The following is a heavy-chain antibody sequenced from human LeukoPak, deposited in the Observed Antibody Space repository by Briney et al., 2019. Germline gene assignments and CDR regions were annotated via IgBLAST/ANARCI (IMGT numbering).Heavy chain of an antibody. V-gene: IGHV3-23*01. CDR1: GFTFTNYG. Sequence: GGSLRLSCVASGFTFTNYGVDWVRQAPGKGLEWVSGVSNLDGSAYYADSVKGRFSVSRDNSKNTLHLQMNSLTDEDTALYYCASGMALTRDGPFDFWGQGTRVTVSS. D-gene: IGHD6-13*01. J-gene: IGHJ4*02. CDR3: ASGMALTRDGPFDF. CDR2: VSNLDGSA.